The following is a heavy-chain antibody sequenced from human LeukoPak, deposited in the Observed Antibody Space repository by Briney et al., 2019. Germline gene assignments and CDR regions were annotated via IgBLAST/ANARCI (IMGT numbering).Heavy chain of an antibody. D-gene: IGHD3-10*01. CDR1: GFTFSSYG. V-gene: IGHV3-30*02. CDR2: IRYDGSNK. J-gene: IGHJ6*03. CDR3: AKVGSGNYYYYMDV. Sequence: GGSLRLSCAASGFTFSSYGMHWVRQAPGKGLEWVAFIRYDGSNKYYADSVKGRFTITRDNSKNTLYLQMNSLRAEDTAVYYCAKVGSGNYYYYMDVWGKGTTVTVSS.